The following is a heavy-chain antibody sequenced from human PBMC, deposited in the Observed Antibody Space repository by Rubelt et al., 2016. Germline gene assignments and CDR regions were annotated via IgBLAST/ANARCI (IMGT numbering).Heavy chain of an antibody. Sequence: QVQLVQSGAEVKKPGASVKVSCKASGYTVTSYGISWVRQAPGQGLEWMGWISAYNGNTNYAQKLQGRVTMTPDTSTGTASMELRSLRSDDTAVYYCARVRFGESWFDPWGQGTLVTVSS. J-gene: IGHJ5*02. V-gene: IGHV1-18*01. CDR1: GYTVTSYG. D-gene: IGHD3-10*01. CDR3: ARVRFGESWFDP. CDR2: ISAYNGNT.